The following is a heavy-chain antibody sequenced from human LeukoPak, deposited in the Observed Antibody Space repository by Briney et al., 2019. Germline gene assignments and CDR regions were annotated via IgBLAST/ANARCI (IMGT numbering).Heavy chain of an antibody. CDR2: LYNTGNT. Sequence: GGSLRLSCAASGFTVNSNYLSWVRQAPGKGLEWVSSLYNTGNTTYSTYVKGRFFTSRKNSKNKTFFQMNNLESEDQAVVYCSRFTADGRHYFDDWGPGTLVTVSS. J-gene: IGHJ4*02. V-gene: IGHV3-53*01. CDR1: GFTVNSNY. CDR3: SRFTADGRHYFDD. D-gene: IGHD6-13*01.